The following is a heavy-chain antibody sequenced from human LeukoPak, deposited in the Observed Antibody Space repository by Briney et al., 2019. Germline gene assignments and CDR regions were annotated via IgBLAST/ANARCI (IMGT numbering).Heavy chain of an antibody. V-gene: IGHV3-30*02. CDR3: AKGYCSGGSCPFDH. D-gene: IGHD2-15*01. J-gene: IGHJ4*02. Sequence: PGGSLRLSCAASGFTFSSYGMHGVRQAAGKGREGVAFLRYDGTNKYYEDSVTCRFTISRDNSKHTLYLQMNSLRAEDTAVYYCAKGYCSGGSCPFDHWGQGTLVTVSS. CDR1: GFTFSSYG. CDR2: LRYDGTNK.